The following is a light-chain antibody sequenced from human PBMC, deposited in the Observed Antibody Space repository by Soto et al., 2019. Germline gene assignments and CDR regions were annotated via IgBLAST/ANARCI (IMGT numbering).Light chain of an antibody. J-gene: IGLJ2*01. V-gene: IGLV2-23*02. CDR3: CLYVGSNNYVV. Sequence: QSALTQPASVSGAPGQSITISCTGTSSDVGKYTFVSWYGQHPGKAPKLIIFEVNKRPSGVSNRFSGSKSGNTASLTISGRQAEDEANYYCCLYVGSNNYVVFGGGTKLTVL. CDR1: SSDVGKYTF. CDR2: EVN.